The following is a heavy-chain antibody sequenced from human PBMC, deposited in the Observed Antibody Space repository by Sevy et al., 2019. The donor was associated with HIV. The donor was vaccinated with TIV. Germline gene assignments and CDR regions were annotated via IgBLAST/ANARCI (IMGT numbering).Heavy chain of an antibody. Sequence: QSQTLSLTCAISGDSVSRNSGSWNWIRQSPSRGLEWLGRAYYTSKWYYEYSASLKSGLSINPDTSKNQFSLQLNSVTPEDTAVYYCVRDVGSGSFSRGFDYWGQGTLVTVSS. D-gene: IGHD1-26*01. J-gene: IGHJ4*02. V-gene: IGHV6-1*01. CDR2: AYYTSKWYY. CDR3: VRDVGSGSFSRGFDY. CDR1: GDSVSRNSGS.